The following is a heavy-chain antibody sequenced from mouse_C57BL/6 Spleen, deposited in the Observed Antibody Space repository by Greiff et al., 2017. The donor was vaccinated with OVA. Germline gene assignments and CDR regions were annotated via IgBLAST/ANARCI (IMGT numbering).Heavy chain of an antibody. Sequence: QVQLQQSGAELVRPGASVTLSCKASGYTFTDYEMPWVKQTPVHGLEWIGAIDPETGGTAYNQKFKGKAILTADKSSSTAYMELRSLTSEDSAVYYCTRWDYSNYYFDYWGQGTTLTVSS. J-gene: IGHJ2*01. CDR2: IDPETGGT. D-gene: IGHD2-5*01. CDR1: GYTFTDYE. CDR3: TRWDYSNYYFDY. V-gene: IGHV1-15*01.